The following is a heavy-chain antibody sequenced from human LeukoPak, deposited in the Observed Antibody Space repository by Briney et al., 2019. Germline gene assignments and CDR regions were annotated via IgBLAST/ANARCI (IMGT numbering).Heavy chain of an antibody. J-gene: IGHJ4*02. CDR1: GFTFSSYG. CDR3: ARDRDVRAAAGTTVDY. D-gene: IGHD6-13*01. CDR2: ISSSSSYI. V-gene: IGHV3-21*01. Sequence: PGRSLRLSCAASGFTFSSYGMHWVRQAPGKGLEWVSSISSSSSYIYYADSVKGRFTISRDNAKNSLYLQMNSLRAEDTTVYYCARDRDVRAAAGTTVDYWGQGTLVTVSS.